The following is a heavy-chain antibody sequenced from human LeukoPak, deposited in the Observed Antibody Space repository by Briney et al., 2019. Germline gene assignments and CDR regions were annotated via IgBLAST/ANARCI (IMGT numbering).Heavy chain of an antibody. V-gene: IGHV4-4*07. Sequence: PSETLSLSCTVSGGSISSYYWSWIRQPAGKGLEWVGRIYTSGSTNYNPSLKSRVTMSVDTSKNQFSLKLSSVTAADTAVYYCAREKGSSSWYINWFDPWGQGTLVTVSS. CDR3: AREKGSSSWYINWFDP. J-gene: IGHJ5*02. CDR2: IYTSGST. D-gene: IGHD6-13*01. CDR1: GGSISSYY.